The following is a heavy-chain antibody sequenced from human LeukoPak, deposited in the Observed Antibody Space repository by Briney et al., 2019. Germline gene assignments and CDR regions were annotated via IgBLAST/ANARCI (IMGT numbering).Heavy chain of an antibody. Sequence: GGPLRLSCAASGFAFSADSMSWVRQAPEKGLEWVSFIRPTSDIVFYADSVKGRFTISRDNAKNSLYLQVNSLRDEDTAVYYCARVSSGWYDDYWGQGTLVTV. D-gene: IGHD6-19*01. CDR3: ARVSSGWYDDY. CDR1: GFAFSADS. V-gene: IGHV3-48*02. CDR2: IRPTSDIV. J-gene: IGHJ4*02.